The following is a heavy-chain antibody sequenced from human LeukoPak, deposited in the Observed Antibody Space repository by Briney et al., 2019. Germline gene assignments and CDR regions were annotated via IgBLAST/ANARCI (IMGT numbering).Heavy chain of an antibody. CDR3: VRDGYSYGFMLAFDI. Sequence: GGSLRLSCAASGFTFSGYWMHWVRQAPGKGLVWVSRINSDGSSTSYADSEKGRFTISRDSAKNTLYLQMNSLRAEDTAVYYCVRDGYSYGFMLAFDIWGLGTRVTVSS. CDR1: GFTFSGYW. V-gene: IGHV3-74*01. J-gene: IGHJ3*02. D-gene: IGHD5-18*01. CDR2: INSDGSST.